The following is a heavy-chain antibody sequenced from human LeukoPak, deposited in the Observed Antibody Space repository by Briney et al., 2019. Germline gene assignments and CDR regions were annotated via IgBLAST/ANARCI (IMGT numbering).Heavy chain of an antibody. CDR1: GYTFTGYY. V-gene: IGHV1-2*02. J-gene: IGHJ4*02. D-gene: IGHD5-24*01. Sequence: EASVKVSCKASGYTFTGYYMHWVRQAPGQGLEWMGWINPNSGGTNHAQKFQGRVTMTRDTSISTAYMELSRLRSDDTAVYYCARGNGYIPHDYFDYWGQGTLVTVSS. CDR3: ARGNGYIPHDYFDY. CDR2: INPNSGGT.